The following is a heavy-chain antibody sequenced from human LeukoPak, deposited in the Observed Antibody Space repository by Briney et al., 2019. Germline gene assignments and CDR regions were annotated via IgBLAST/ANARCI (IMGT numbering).Heavy chain of an antibody. J-gene: IGHJ4*02. CDR3: ARDLAVAGTGGFDY. Sequence: PGGSLRLSCAASGFTFSSYAMHWVRQAPGKGLEWVAVISYDGSNKYYADSVKGRFTISRDNSKNTLYLQMNSLRAEDTAVYYCARDLAVAGTGGFDYWGQGTLVTVSS. CDR1: GFTFSSYA. CDR2: ISYDGSNK. D-gene: IGHD6-19*01. V-gene: IGHV3-30-3*01.